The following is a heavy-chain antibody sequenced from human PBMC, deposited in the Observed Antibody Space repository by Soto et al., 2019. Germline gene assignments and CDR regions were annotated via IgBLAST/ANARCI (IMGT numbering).Heavy chain of an antibody. D-gene: IGHD3-22*01. CDR2: MNPNSGNT. J-gene: IGHJ6*02. Sequence: ASVKVSCKASGYTFTSYDINWVRQATGQGLEWMGWMNPNSGNTGYAQKFQGRVTMTRNTSISTAYMELSSLRSEDTAVYYCARDSYYYDSSGYYYGMDVWGQGTTVTVSS. CDR1: GYTFTSYD. CDR3: ARDSYYYDSSGYYYGMDV. V-gene: IGHV1-8*01.